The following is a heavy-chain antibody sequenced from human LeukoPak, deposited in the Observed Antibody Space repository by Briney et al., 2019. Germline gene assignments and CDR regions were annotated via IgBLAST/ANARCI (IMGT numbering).Heavy chain of an antibody. J-gene: IGHJ4*02. CDR1: GGSISSGGYS. Sequence: PSETLSLTCAVSGGSISSGGYSWSWIRQPPGKGLEWIGYIYHSGSTYYNPSLKSRVTISVDRSKNQFSLKLSSVTAADTAVYYCARENCSGGSCTFDYWGQGTLVTVSS. CDR2: IYHSGST. V-gene: IGHV4-30-2*01. D-gene: IGHD2-15*01. CDR3: ARENCSGGSCTFDY.